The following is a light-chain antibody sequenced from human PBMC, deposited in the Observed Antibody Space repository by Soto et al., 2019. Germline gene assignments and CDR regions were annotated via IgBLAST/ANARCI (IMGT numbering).Light chain of an antibody. CDR1: QSISTW. CDR2: KAS. Sequence: DIQMTQSPSTLSASVGDRVTITCRASQSISTWLAWYQQKPGKAPKLLIYKASSLQSGVPSRFSGSGSGTEFTLTISSLQPDDFATYYCQQFNSNSWTFGQGTNVDI. CDR3: QQFNSNSWT. J-gene: IGKJ1*01. V-gene: IGKV1-5*03.